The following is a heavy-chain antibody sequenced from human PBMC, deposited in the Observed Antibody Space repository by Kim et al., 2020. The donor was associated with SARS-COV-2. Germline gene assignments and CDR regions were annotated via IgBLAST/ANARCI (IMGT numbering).Heavy chain of an antibody. Sequence: LKSRVTIAVDTSKNQVSLKLSSVTAADTAVYYCARGRGLRYFDWLLLFNYWGQGTLVTVSS. V-gene: IGHV4-34*01. CDR3: ARGRGLRYFDWLLLFNY. D-gene: IGHD3-9*01. J-gene: IGHJ4*02.